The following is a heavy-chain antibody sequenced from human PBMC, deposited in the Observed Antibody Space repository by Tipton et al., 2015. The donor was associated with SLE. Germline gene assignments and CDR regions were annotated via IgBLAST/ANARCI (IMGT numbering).Heavy chain of an antibody. J-gene: IGHJ4*02. D-gene: IGHD3-10*01. CDR2: IYYTGST. V-gene: IGHV4-31*03. Sequence: TLSLTCTVSGDSISRSSYCWGWIRQHPGKGLEWIEYIYYTGSTYYNPSLESRVAMSVDTSKNQFSLRLSSVTAADTAMYYCARDLAGVKDYWGQGTLVTVSS. CDR3: ARDLAGVKDY. CDR1: GDSISRSSYC.